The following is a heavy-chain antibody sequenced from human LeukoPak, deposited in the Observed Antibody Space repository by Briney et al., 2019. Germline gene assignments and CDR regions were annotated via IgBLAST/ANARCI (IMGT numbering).Heavy chain of an antibody. CDR3: ARDSSGGYPDY. J-gene: IGHJ4*02. V-gene: IGHV1-2*02. D-gene: IGHD1-26*01. CDR1: GYTFTGFY. Sequence: GASVKVSCKASGYTFTGFYIHWLRQAPGQGLEYMGWISPNSGGTDYAQKFQGRVTMTRDTSIGTAYMELRRLRSDDTAVYYCARDSSGGYPDYWGQGTLVTVSA. CDR2: ISPNSGGT.